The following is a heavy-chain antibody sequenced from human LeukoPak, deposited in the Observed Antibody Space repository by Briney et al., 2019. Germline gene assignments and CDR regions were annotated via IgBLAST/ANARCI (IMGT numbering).Heavy chain of an antibody. Sequence: GGSLRLSCAASGFTFSNAWMSWVRQAPGKGLEWVGRIKSKTDGGTTDYAAPVKGRFTISRDDSKNTLYLQMNSLKTEDTAVYYCTTWIAVAGQVDYWGQGTLVTVSS. D-gene: IGHD6-19*01. V-gene: IGHV3-15*01. CDR3: TTWIAVAGQVDY. CDR1: GFTFSNAW. CDR2: IKSKTDGGTT. J-gene: IGHJ4*02.